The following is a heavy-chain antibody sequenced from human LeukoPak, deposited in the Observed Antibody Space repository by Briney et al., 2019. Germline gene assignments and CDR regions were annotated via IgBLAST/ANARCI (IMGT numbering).Heavy chain of an antibody. J-gene: IGHJ5*02. V-gene: IGHV4-39*01. CDR2: IYYSGST. D-gene: IGHD2-2*01. Sequence: SETLSLTCTVSGGSISSSSYYWGWIRQPPGKGLEWIGSIYYSGSTYYNPSLKSRVTISVDTSKNQFSLKLSSVTAADTAVYYCARQYYCTSTSCPGNWFDPWGQGTLVTVSS. CDR1: GGSISSSSYY. CDR3: ARQYYCTSTSCPGNWFDP.